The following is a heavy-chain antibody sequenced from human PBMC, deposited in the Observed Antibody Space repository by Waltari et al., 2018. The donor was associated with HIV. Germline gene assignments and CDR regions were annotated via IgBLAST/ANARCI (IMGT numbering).Heavy chain of an antibody. V-gene: IGHV1-24*01. Sequence: QVQLVQSGAEVKKPGASVKVSCKVSGYTLTELSMHWVRQAPGKGLEWMGGLDPEDGETSYAQKFQGRVTMTEDTSTDTAYMELSSLRSEDTAVYYCATAEYSSSPDGMDVWGQGTTVTVSS. CDR2: LDPEDGET. CDR1: GYTLTELS. CDR3: ATAEYSSSPDGMDV. J-gene: IGHJ6*02. D-gene: IGHD6-6*01.